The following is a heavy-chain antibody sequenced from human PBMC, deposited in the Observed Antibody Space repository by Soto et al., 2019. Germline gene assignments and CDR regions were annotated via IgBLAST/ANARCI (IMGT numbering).Heavy chain of an antibody. Sequence: QLQLQESGPGLVKPSETLSLTCTVSGGSISSSSYYWGWIRQPPGKGLEWIGSIYYSGSTYYNPSLKSRVTISVDKSKHQFSLKLSSVTAADTAVYYCARRPLYGGYESYWGQGTLVTVSS. V-gene: IGHV4-39*01. CDR2: IYYSGST. CDR3: ARRPLYGGYESY. D-gene: IGHD5-12*01. CDR1: GGSISSSSYY. J-gene: IGHJ4*02.